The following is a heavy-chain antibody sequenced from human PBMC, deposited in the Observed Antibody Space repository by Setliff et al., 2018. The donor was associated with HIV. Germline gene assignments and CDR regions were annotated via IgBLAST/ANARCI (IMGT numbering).Heavy chain of an antibody. V-gene: IGHV3-15*01. Sequence: GGSLRLSCAASGFTFSDVWVNWVRQAPGRGLEWVGRIKNRPAGGTTEYAAAVKGRFTISIDDSKNMAYLQMNILKIEDTALYFCSSNSPLSSWGQGTLVTVSS. CDR1: GFTFSDVW. CDR3: SSNSPLSS. D-gene: IGHD4-4*01. J-gene: IGHJ4*02. CDR2: IKNRPAGGTT.